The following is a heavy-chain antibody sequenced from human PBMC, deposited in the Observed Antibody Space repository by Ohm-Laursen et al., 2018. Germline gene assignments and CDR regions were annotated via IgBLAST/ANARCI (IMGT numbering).Heavy chain of an antibody. D-gene: IGHD7-27*01. J-gene: IGHJ4*02. V-gene: IGHV4-4*07. CDR1: GGSISSYY. CDR2: IYTTGST. CDR3: ARENWGDCAVNFDS. Sequence: GTLSLTCPVSGGSISSYYWSWIRQPAGKGLEWIGRIYTTGSTNYNPSLKSRVTMSVDTSKNQFSLKLNSVTAADTAVYYCARENWGDCAVNFDSWGQGTLVTVSS.